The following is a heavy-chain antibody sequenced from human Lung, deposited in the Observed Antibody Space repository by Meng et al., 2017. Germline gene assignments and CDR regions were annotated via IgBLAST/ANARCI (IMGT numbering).Heavy chain of an antibody. Sequence: VQRVRSGAEVKKRGSSVRVSCKRSGGTFSSHTISWVRQAPRQGLEWMGRIIPMLGIVNYAETFRGRVTMTADTSTSTTYLELSSLRSEDTAVYFCARGRYYDNSGYYFDTWGQGTLVTVSS. J-gene: IGHJ5*02. CDR3: ARGRYYDNSGYYFDT. V-gene: IGHV1-69*02. CDR1: GGTFSSHT. D-gene: IGHD3-22*01. CDR2: IIPMLGIV.